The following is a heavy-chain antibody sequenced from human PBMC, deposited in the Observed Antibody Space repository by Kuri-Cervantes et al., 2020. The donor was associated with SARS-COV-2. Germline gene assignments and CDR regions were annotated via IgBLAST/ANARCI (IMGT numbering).Heavy chain of an antibody. V-gene: IGHV3-74*01. CDR2: INSDGSST. CDR1: GFTFSSYW. Sequence: GGSLRLSCAASGFTFSSYWMHWVRQAPGKGLVWVSRINSDGSSTSYADSVKGRFTISRDNSKNTLYLQMNSLRAEDTAVYYCARDREGWPKAPDYWGQGTLVTVSS. CDR3: ARDREGWPKAPDY. D-gene: IGHD1-26*01. J-gene: IGHJ4*02.